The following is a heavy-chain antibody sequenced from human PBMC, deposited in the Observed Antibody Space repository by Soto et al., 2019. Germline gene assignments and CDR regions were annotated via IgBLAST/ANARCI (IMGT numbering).Heavy chain of an antibody. D-gene: IGHD3-22*01. CDR1: GYKFTSYW. CDR3: ARKDKSGYLNRFDP. J-gene: IGHJ5*02. CDR2: IFPSDSDT. Sequence: GESLKISCRTSGYKFTSYWIAWVRQMPGKGLEWMGIIFPSDSDTRYSPSFQGQVTISADRSTNTVFLQWASLKASDTAVYFCARKDKSGYLNRFDPRGQGTMVAVSS. V-gene: IGHV5-51*01.